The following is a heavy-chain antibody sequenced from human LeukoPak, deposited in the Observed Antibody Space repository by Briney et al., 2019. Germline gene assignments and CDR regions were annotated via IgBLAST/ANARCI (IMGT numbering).Heavy chain of an antibody. J-gene: IGHJ5*02. CDR3: ATLGDYDILTGYCT. D-gene: IGHD3-9*01. CDR1: GFTFSTYA. V-gene: IGHV3-23*01. Sequence: SGGSLRLSCAASGFTFSTYAMNWVRQAPGKGLEWVSGISGSGGSTYYADSVKGRFTISRDNSKNTLYLQMNSLRSEDTAVYYCATLGDYDILTGYCTWGQGTLVTVSS. CDR2: ISGSGGST.